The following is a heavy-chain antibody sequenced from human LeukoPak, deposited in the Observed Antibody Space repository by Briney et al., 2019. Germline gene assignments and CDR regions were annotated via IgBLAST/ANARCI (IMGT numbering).Heavy chain of an antibody. V-gene: IGHV3-23*01. CDR2: ISGSGGST. Sequence: GGSLRLSCAASGFTFSSYAMSWVRQAPGKGLEWVSAISGSGGSTYYADSVKGRFTISRDNSKNTLYLQMNSLRAEDTAVYYCAKDRDSGYYYDSFDYWGQGTLVTVSS. J-gene: IGHJ4*02. CDR1: GFTFSSYA. D-gene: IGHD3-22*01. CDR3: AKDRDSGYYYDSFDY.